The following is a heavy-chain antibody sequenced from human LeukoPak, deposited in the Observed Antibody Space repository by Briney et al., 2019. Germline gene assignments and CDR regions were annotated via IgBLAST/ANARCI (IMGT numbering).Heavy chain of an antibody. CDR3: ARSHSGVTSPFDP. CDR2: IYSSGNT. Sequence: SETLSLTCTVSGGSISSYYWNWIRQPAGKGLEGIGRIYSSGNTNYTPSLKSRVTISVDNSKNQFSLKLSSVTAADTAVYYCARSHSGVTSPFDPWGQGTLVTVSS. CDR1: GGSISSYY. J-gene: IGHJ5*02. V-gene: IGHV4-4*07. D-gene: IGHD5-18*01.